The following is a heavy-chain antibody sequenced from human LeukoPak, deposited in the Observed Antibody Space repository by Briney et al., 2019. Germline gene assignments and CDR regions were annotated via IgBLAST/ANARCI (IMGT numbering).Heavy chain of an antibody. CDR2: IYPNSGAT. J-gene: IGHJ4*02. CDR1: GYTFTGYY. Sequence: ASVKVSCKASGYTFTGYYMHWVRQAPGQGLEWMGWIYPNSGATKYAQKFQGRVTMTRDKSISTAYIEVSGLRSDDTAVYYCGTLLSNGPFDYWGQGSLVTVSS. V-gene: IGHV1-2*02. CDR3: GTLLSNGPFDY.